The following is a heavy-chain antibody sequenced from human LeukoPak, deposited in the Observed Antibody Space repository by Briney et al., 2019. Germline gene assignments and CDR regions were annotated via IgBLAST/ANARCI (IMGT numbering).Heavy chain of an antibody. CDR1: GYTFTGYY. Sequence: ASVKVSCKASGYTFTGYYMHWVRQAPGQGLEWMGWINPNSGGTNYAQKFQGWVTMTRDTSISTAYVELSRLRSDDTAVYYCARADILTGYGYFDLWGRGTLVTVSS. V-gene: IGHV1-2*04. CDR2: INPNSGGT. J-gene: IGHJ2*01. D-gene: IGHD3-9*01. CDR3: ARADILTGYGYFDL.